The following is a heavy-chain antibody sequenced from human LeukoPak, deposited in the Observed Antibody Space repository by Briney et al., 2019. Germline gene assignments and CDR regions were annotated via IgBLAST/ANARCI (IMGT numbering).Heavy chain of an antibody. V-gene: IGHV1-18*01. CDR1: GYTFTSYD. J-gene: IGHJ5*02. CDR2: ISAYNGNT. CDR3: ARSKSGAAGPDNWFDP. D-gene: IGHD6-13*01. Sequence: ASVKVSCKASGYTFTSYDISWVRQAPGQGLEWMGWISAYNGNTNYAQKLQGRVTMTTDTSTSTAYMELRSLRSDDTAVYYCARSKSGAAGPDNWFDPWGQGTLVTVSS.